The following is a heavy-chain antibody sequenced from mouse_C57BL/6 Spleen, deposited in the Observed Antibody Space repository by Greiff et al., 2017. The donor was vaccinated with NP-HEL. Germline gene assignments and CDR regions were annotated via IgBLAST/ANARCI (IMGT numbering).Heavy chain of an antibody. CDR2: IYPGDGDT. D-gene: IGHD1-1*01. CDR3: ARSPYYYGSSHWYFDV. CDR1: GYAFSSSW. Sequence: QVQLQQSGPELVKPGASVKISCKASGYAFSSSWMNWVKQRPGKGLEWIGRIYPGDGDTNYNGKFKGKATLTADKSSSTAYMQLSSLTSEDSAVXFCARSPYYYGSSHWYFDVWGTGTTVTVSS. J-gene: IGHJ1*03. V-gene: IGHV1-82*01.